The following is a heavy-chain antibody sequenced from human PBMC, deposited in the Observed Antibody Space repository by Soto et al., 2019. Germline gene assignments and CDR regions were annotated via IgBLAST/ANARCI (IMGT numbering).Heavy chain of an antibody. CDR3: AKNGQPPYYYYGLDV. CDR2: ISGYNGDA. Sequence: ASVKVSCKASGYTFTRYGISWVRQAPGQGLEWMGWISGYNGDANYAQSFQGRVSMAIDTSTTTAYMELRTLTPDDTAVYYCAKNGQPPYYYYGLDVWGQGTTVTVSS. J-gene: IGHJ6*02. D-gene: IGHD2-8*01. V-gene: IGHV1-18*01. CDR1: GYTFTRYG.